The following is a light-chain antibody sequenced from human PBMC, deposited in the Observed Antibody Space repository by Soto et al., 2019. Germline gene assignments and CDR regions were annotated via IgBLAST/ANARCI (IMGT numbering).Light chain of an antibody. CDR2: DAS. Sequence: EIVLTQSPATLSLSPGEGVTLSCRASQSVGSYLAWYQQKLGPAPRLLIYDASKRATGITARFSGSGSGTVFTLTINSLEPEDFAVYYGQQSNYWPITFGQGTRLEIK. CDR3: QQSNYWPIT. V-gene: IGKV3-11*01. J-gene: IGKJ5*01. CDR1: QSVGSY.